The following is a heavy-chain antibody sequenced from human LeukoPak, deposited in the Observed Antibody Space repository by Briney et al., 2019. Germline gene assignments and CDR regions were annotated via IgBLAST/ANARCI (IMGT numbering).Heavy chain of an antibody. D-gene: IGHD3-16*01. CDR3: ARGRPVFVGELLSTNFDY. V-gene: IGHV4-31*03. J-gene: IGHJ4*02. CDR2: IYYSGST. CDR1: VGSISSGGYY. Sequence: SQTLSLTCTLSVGSISSGGYYWSWIRQHPGKGLEWIGYIYYSGSTYYNPSLKSRVTISVDTSKNQFSLKLSSVTAADTAVYYCARGRPVFVGELLSTNFDYWGQGTLVTVSS.